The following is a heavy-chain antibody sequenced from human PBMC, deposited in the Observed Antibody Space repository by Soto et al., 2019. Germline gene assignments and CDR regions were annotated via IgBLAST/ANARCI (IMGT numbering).Heavy chain of an antibody. V-gene: IGHV4-30-2*01. CDR3: ARVPGDFWSGYYSWFDP. J-gene: IGHJ5*02. CDR1: GGSIGDGGCS. Sequence: SEMLCHTWAVAGGSIGDGGCSWSWNRQPPGKGLEWIGYIYHSGSTYYNPSLKSRVTISVDRSKNQFSLKLSSVTAADTAVYYCARVPGDFWSGYYSWFDPWGQGTLVTVSS. CDR2: IYHSGST. D-gene: IGHD3-3*01.